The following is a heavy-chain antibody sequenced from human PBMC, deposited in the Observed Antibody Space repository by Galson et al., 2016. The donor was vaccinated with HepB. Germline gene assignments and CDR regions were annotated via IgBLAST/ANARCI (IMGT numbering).Heavy chain of an antibody. CDR3: ARQDFAGVYFDY. Sequence: SLRLSCAASGFTFDSYGMHWVRQAPGKGLEWVAVISYDASKKHYADSVKGRFTISRDNSKDTLYLQMTSLTVDDTAVYYCARQDFAGVYFDYWGQGTLVTVSS. D-gene: IGHD7-27*01. CDR2: ISYDASKK. J-gene: IGHJ4*02. CDR1: GFTFDSYG. V-gene: IGHV3-30*03.